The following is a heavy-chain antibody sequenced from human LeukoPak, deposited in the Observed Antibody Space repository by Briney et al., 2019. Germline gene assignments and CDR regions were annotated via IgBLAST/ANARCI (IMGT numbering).Heavy chain of an antibody. CDR1: GYSFTSYW. D-gene: IGHD3-10*01. CDR3: AKGYYYGSGSHYFDY. J-gene: IGHJ4*02. CDR2: IYPGDSDT. Sequence: GESLKISCKGSGYSFTSYWIGWVHQMPGKGLEWMGIIYPGDSDTRYSPSFQGQVTISADKSISTAYLQWSSLKASDTAMYYCAKGYYYGSGSHYFDYWGQGTLVTVSS. V-gene: IGHV5-51*07.